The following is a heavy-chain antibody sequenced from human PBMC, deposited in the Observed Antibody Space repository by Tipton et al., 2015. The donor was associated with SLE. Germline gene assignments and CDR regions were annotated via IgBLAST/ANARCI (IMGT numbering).Heavy chain of an antibody. D-gene: IGHD3-10*01. CDR2: MYSTGGT. CDR3: ARGVLWFGQSYYFDS. Sequence: TLSLTCTVSGGSVSNFYWSWIRQPAGKGLEWLGHMYSTGGTTYNPSLKSRATISVDTSKNQFSLKLYSLTAADTAVYYCARGVLWFGQSYYFDSWGQGTLVTVS. J-gene: IGHJ4*02. V-gene: IGHV4-4*07. CDR1: GGSVSNFY.